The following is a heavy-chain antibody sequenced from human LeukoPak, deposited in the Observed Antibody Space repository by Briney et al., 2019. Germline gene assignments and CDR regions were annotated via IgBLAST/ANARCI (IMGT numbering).Heavy chain of an antibody. CDR1: GCTFSSYS. Sequence: AVNVSRQPSGCTFSSYSISWVRQPPRHLLASIGGIIPIFGTANSAQKFQGRVTITADESTSTAYMELSSLRSEDTAVYYCARHRIVGAEGYFDYWGQGTLVTVSS. CDR3: ARHRIVGAEGYFDY. J-gene: IGHJ4*02. CDR2: IIPIFGTA. V-gene: IGHV1-69*13. D-gene: IGHD1-26*01.